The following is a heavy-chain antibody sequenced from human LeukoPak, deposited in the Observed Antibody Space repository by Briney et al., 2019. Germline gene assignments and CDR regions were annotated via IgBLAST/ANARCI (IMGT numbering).Heavy chain of an antibody. V-gene: IGHV4-59*02. D-gene: IGHD6-19*01. CDR3: ARAVAERAPFGY. Sequence: SDTLSLTCTVSGGSVGSFYWSWIRQFPGKGLEWIGFVYYSGSANYSPSLKSRVTISVDTAKNQFSLRLTSVTAADTAVYYCARAVAERAPFGYWGQGSLVTVSS. CDR1: GGSVGSFY. CDR2: VYYSGSA. J-gene: IGHJ4*02.